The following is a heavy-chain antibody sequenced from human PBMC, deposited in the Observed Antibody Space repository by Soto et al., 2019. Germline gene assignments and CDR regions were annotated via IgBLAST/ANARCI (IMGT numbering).Heavy chain of an antibody. J-gene: IGHJ4*02. Sequence: PSETLSLTCEVSGYSISSSNWWGWIRQPPGKGLEWIGYIYYSGTTYYNPSLKSRVTMSVDTSKNQFSLKLTSVTAVDTAVYYCARREIQGPIDYWGQGTLVT. CDR3: ARREIQGPIDY. D-gene: IGHD1-26*01. CDR1: GYSISSSNW. V-gene: IGHV4-28*01. CDR2: IYYSGTT.